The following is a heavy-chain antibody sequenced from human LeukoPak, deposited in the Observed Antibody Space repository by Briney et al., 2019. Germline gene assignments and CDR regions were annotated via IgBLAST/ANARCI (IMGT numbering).Heavy chain of an antibody. J-gene: IGHJ4*02. Sequence: SETLSLTCTVSGGSISSSSYYWSWIRQPPGKGLEWIGEINHSGSTNYNPSLKSRVTISVDTSKNQFSLKLSSVTAADTAVYYCARHPGTWGQGTLVTVSS. V-gene: IGHV4-39*01. CDR1: GGSISSSSYY. D-gene: IGHD1-26*01. CDR3: ARHPGT. CDR2: INHSGST.